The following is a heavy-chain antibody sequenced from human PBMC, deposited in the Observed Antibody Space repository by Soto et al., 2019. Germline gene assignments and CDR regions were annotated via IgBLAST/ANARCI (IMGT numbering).Heavy chain of an antibody. V-gene: IGHV1-2*04. CDR3: ARDRWGYSGYDAGVVYYYYYGMDV. D-gene: IGHD5-12*01. CDR1: GYTFTGYY. J-gene: IGHJ6*02. Sequence: GASVKVSCKASGYTFTGYYMHWVRQAPGQGLEWMGWINPNSGGTNYAQKFQGWVTMTRDTSISTAYMELSRLRSDDTAVYYCARDRWGYSGYDAGVVYYYYYGMDVWGQGTTVTVSS. CDR2: INPNSGGT.